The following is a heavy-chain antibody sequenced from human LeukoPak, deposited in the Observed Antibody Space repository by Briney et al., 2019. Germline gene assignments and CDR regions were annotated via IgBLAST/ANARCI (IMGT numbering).Heavy chain of an antibody. CDR1: GFTFSSYG. CDR3: AKGAAGTEFDY. D-gene: IGHD6-13*01. V-gene: IGHV3-30*18. Sequence: GRSLRLSCAASGFTFSSYGMHWVRQAPGKGLEWVAVISYGGSNKYYADSVKGRFTISRDNSKNTLYLQMNSLRAEDTAVHYCAKGAAGTEFDYWGQGTLVTVSS. CDR2: ISYGGSNK. J-gene: IGHJ4*02.